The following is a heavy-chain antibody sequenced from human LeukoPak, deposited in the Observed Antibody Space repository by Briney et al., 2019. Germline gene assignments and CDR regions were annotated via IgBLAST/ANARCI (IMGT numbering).Heavy chain of an antibody. V-gene: IGHV3-23*01. CDR2: ITGSGGNT. Sequence: GGSLRLSCVASGFTFSNYAMSWVRQAPGKGLEWVSAITGSGGNTYYADSAKGRFTISRDNAKHTVFLQMNSLRAEDTAVYYCAKWGDYDVLTGYYVSDYWGQGTLVTVSS. J-gene: IGHJ4*02. CDR1: GFTFSNYA. D-gene: IGHD3-9*01. CDR3: AKWGDYDVLTGYYVSDY.